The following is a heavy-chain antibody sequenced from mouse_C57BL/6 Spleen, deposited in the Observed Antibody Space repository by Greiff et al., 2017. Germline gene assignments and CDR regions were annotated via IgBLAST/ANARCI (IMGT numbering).Heavy chain of an antibody. V-gene: IGHV5-17*01. CDR1: GFTFSDYG. J-gene: IGHJ2*01. CDR2: ISSGSSTI. CDR3: ARSLWSYFDY. D-gene: IGHD1-1*02. Sequence: DVKLQESGGGLVKPGGSLKLSCAASGFTFSDYGMHWVRQAPEKGLEWVAYISSGSSTIYYADTVKGRFTISRDNAKNTLFLQMTSLRSEDTAMYYCARSLWSYFDYWGQGTTLTVSS.